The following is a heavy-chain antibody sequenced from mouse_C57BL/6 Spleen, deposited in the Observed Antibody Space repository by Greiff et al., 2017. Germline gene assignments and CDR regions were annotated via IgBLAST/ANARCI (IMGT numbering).Heavy chain of an antibody. D-gene: IGHD1-1*01. CDR1: GYSITSGYD. V-gene: IGHV3-1*01. J-gene: IGHJ1*03. Sequence: EVQLQESGPGMVKPSQSLSLTCTVTGYSITSGYDWHWIRHFPGNKLEWMGYISYSGSPNYNPSLQNRTSITPDTSKTYICLFLNSVTTEDTDTSYCSWVVLPDYGSSPGYFDVWGTGTTVTVSS. CDR3: SWVVLPDYGSSPGYFDV. CDR2: ISYSGSP.